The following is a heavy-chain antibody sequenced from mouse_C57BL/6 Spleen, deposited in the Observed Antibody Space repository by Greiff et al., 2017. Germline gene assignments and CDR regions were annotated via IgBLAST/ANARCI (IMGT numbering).Heavy chain of an antibody. CDR2: INPYNGGT. J-gene: IGHJ1*03. Sequence: VQLQQSGPVLVKPGASVKMSCKASGYTFTDYYMNWVKQSHGKSLEWIGFINPYNGGTSYNQKFKGKATLTVDKSSSTAYMELNSLTSEDSAGYYCAPYGSSYRYFDVWGTGTTVTVSS. D-gene: IGHD1-1*01. CDR3: APYGSSYRYFDV. V-gene: IGHV1-19*01. CDR1: GYTFTDYY.